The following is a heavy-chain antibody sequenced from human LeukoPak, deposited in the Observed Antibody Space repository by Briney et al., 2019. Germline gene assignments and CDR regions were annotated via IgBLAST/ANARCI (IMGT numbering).Heavy chain of an antibody. Sequence: GGSLRLSCAASGFTFSSYWMTWVRQAPGKGLNWLANIKQDGSEKYYVDSVKGRFTISRDNAKNSLYLQMNSLRVEDAAVYYCAKEVGYDGYYYMDVWGKGTTVTVSS. D-gene: IGHD3-22*01. CDR1: GFTFSSYW. J-gene: IGHJ6*03. V-gene: IGHV3-7*03. CDR2: IKQDGSEK. CDR3: AKEVGYDGYYYMDV.